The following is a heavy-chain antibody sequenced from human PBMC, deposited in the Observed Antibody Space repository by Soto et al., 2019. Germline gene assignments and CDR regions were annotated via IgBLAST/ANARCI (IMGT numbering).Heavy chain of an antibody. CDR1: GFTFSSYA. V-gene: IGHV3-30-3*01. J-gene: IGHJ4*02. CDR3: ARGPHDYGGNGRLDY. CDR2: ISYDGSNK. Sequence: QVQLVESGGGVVQPGRSLRLSCAASGFTFSSYAMHWVRQAPGKGLEWVAVISYDGSNKYYGDSVKGRFTISRDNSKNTQYLQMNRLKAEDTAVYYCARGPHDYGGNGRLDYWGQGTLVTVSS. D-gene: IGHD4-17*01.